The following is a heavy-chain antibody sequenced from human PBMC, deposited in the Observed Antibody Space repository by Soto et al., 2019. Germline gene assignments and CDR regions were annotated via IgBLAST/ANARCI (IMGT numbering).Heavy chain of an antibody. CDR2: INPNSGGT. Sequence: ASVKVSCKASGYTFTGYYMHWVRQAPGQGLEWMGWINPNSGGTNYAQKFQGWVTMTRDTSISTAYMELSRLRSDDTAVYYCAKYLDYDILTGPDYWGQGTLVTVSS. V-gene: IGHV1-2*04. CDR1: GYTFTGYY. J-gene: IGHJ4*02. D-gene: IGHD3-9*01. CDR3: AKYLDYDILTGPDY.